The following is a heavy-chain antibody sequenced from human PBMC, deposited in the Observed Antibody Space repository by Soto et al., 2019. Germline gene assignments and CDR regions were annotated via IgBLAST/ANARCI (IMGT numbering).Heavy chain of an antibody. CDR3: ARGGSSSWGPLRY. D-gene: IGHD6-13*01. V-gene: IGHV4-59*01. CDR1: GGSISSYY. CDR2: IYYSGST. Sequence: QVQLQESGPGLVKPSETLSLTCTVSGGSISSYYWSWIRQPPGKGLEWIGYIYYSGSTNYNPSLKSRVTISVDTSKNQFSLKLSSVTAADTAVYYCARGGSSSWGPLRYWGQGTLVTVSS. J-gene: IGHJ4*02.